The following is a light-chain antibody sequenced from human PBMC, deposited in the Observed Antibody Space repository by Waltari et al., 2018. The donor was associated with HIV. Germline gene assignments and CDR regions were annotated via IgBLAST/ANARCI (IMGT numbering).Light chain of an antibody. CDR1: RSDDGGYNS. Sequence: QSALTQPPSASGSPGQSVTIPCTGTRSDDGGYNSVSWYQQHPGKAPKPIIYGVNNRPPGVPDRFSGSKSGNTASLTVSGLQAEDEAEYYCSSYAGSNNVVFGGGTKLTVL. V-gene: IGLV2-8*01. J-gene: IGLJ2*01. CDR2: GVN. CDR3: SSYAGSNNVV.